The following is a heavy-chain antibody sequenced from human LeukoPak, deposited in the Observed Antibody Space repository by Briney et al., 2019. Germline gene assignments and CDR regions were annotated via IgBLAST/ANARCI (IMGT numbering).Heavy chain of an antibody. Sequence: ASVNVSCKVSGDTLTELSIHWVRQAPGKGLEWMGGFDPKEGKRVYAQNFQGRVTMTEDTSSGSAYMGLNSLRSEDTGVYYCTTREIVVEPALTSMVRGVLWRSDFWGHGTLVTVSS. D-gene: IGHD3-10*01. CDR3: TTREIVVEPALTSMVRGVLWRSDF. J-gene: IGHJ4*01. CDR2: FDPKEGKR. V-gene: IGHV1-24*01. CDR1: GDTLTELS.